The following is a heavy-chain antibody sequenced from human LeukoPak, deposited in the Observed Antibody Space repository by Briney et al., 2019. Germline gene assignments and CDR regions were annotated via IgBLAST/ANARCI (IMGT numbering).Heavy chain of an antibody. CDR1: GYTLTELS. CDR3: ARVDSDY. D-gene: IGHD3/OR15-3a*01. CDR2: IIPIFGTA. Sequence: ASVKVSCKVSGYTLTELSMHWVRQAPGQGLEWMGGIIPIFGTANYAQKFQGRVTITADESTSTAYMELSSLRSEDTAVYYCARVDSDYWGQGTLVTVSS. V-gene: IGHV1-69*13. J-gene: IGHJ4*02.